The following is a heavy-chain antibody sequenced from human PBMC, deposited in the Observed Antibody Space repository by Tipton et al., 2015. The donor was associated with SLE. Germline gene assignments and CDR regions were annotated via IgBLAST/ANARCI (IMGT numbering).Heavy chain of an antibody. Sequence: RSLRLSCAASGFTFSSYGMHWVRQAPGKGLEWVAVIWYDGSKKYYADSVKGRFTISRDNSKNTLYLQMNSLRAEDTAVYFCVGSLTYYYAMDVWGQGTTVTVSS. CDR1: GFTFSSYG. CDR2: IWYDGSKK. CDR3: VGSLTYYYAMDV. J-gene: IGHJ6*02. V-gene: IGHV3-33*08.